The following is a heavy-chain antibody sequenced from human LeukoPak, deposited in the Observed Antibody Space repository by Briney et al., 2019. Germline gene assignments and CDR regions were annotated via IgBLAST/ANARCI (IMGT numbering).Heavy chain of an antibody. J-gene: IGHJ4*02. CDR2: ISAYNGNT. CDR1: GYTFTSYG. CDR3: ARSTVSGRFDY. V-gene: IGHV1-18*01. Sequence: ASVKVSCKAYGYTFTSYGISWVRQAPGHGLEWMGWISAYNGNTKYAQKLQGRVTMSTDTSTSTAYMEVRSLSSDDTAVYYCARSTVSGRFDYWGQGTLVTVSS. D-gene: IGHD1-26*01.